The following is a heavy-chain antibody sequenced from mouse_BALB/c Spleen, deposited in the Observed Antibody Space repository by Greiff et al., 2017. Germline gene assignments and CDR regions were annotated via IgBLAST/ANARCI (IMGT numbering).Heavy chain of an antibody. J-gene: IGHJ3*01. CDR3: AGITTATSWFAY. D-gene: IGHD1-2*01. CDR1: GFSLTSYG. V-gene: IGHV2-2*02. CDR2: IWSGGST. Sequence: QVHVKQSGPGLVQPSQSLSITCTVSGFSLTSYGVHWVRQSPGKGLEWLGVIWSGGSTDYNAAFISRLSISKDNSKSQVFFKMNSLQANDTAIYYCAGITTATSWFAYWGQGTLVTVSA.